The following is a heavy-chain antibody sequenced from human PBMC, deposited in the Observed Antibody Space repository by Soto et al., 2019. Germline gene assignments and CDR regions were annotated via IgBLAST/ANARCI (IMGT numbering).Heavy chain of an antibody. V-gene: IGHV1-3*01. Sequence: GASVKVSCKASGYTFTSYAMHWVRQAPGQRLEWMGWINAGNGNTKYSQKFQGRVTITRDTSASTAYMELTSLRAEDTAVYYCVKQSGSGSYYNVGSGGHFDYWGQGTLVTVSS. CDR3: VKQSGSGSYYNVGSGGHFDY. CDR2: INAGNGNT. J-gene: IGHJ4*02. CDR1: GYTFTSYA. D-gene: IGHD3-10*01.